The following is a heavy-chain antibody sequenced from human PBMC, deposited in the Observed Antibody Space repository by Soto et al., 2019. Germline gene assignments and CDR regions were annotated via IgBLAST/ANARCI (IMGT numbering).Heavy chain of an antibody. CDR1: GVTVCSYA. D-gene: IGHD3-3*01. CDR3: ARDGPDYDFWSRYFVGWFDP. V-gene: IGHV3-30-3*01. Sequence: GGSLGLSCAASGVTVCSYAMHWVRQATGKGLEWVAVISYDGSNKYYADSVKGRFTISRDNSKNTLYLQMNSLRAEDTAVYYCARDGPDYDFWSRYFVGWFDPWGQGTLVTVSS. CDR2: ISYDGSNK. J-gene: IGHJ5*02.